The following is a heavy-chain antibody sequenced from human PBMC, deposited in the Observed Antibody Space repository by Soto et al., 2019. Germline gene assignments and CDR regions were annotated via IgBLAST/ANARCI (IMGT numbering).Heavy chain of an antibody. CDR2: ISSSGSTI. CDR1: GFTFSDYY. V-gene: IGHV3-11*01. J-gene: IGHJ4*02. CDR3: APNYYHSSRYSYATAFHY. D-gene: IGHD3-22*01. Sequence: PGESLRLACAASGFTFSDYYMSWIRQAPGKGLEWVSYISSSGSTIYYADSVKGRFTISRDNAKTSLYPQMNSLRAEDTAVYYCAPNYYHSSRYSYATAFHYWGTGT.